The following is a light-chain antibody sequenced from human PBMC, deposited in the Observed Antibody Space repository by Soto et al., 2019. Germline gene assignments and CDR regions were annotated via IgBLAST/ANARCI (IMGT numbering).Light chain of an antibody. CDR2: GAS. V-gene: IGKV3-15*01. J-gene: IGKJ1*01. Sequence: EIVMTQSPATLSVSPGERATLSCRASQSVSSNLAWYQQKPGQAPRLLIYGASTRATGIPARFSGNGSGTEFTLTISSLQSEDFAVYHCQQYNNWPPWTFGQGTKVEIK. CDR3: QQYNNWPPWT. CDR1: QSVSSN.